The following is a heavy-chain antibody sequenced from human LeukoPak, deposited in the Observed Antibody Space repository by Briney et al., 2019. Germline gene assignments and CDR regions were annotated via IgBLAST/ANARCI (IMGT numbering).Heavy chain of an antibody. J-gene: IGHJ4*02. CDR2: IVVGSGNT. CDR1: GFTFTSSA. CDR3: AAGDYDFWSGYSAHINYFDY. D-gene: IGHD3-3*01. Sequence: SVNVSCKASGFTFTSSAVQWVRQARGQRLEWIGWIVVGSGNTNYAQEFQERVTITGDMSTSTAYMELSSLRSEDTAVYYCAAGDYDFWSGYSAHINYFDYWGQGTQVTVSS. V-gene: IGHV1-58*01.